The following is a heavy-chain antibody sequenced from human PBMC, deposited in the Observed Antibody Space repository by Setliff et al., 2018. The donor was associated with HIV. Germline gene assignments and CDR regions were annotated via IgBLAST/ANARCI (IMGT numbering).Heavy chain of an antibody. J-gene: IGHJ4*02. CDR3: ARGMDYYDTSGYYQYYFDY. V-gene: IGHV1-2*04. CDR2: INPNNGGT. CDR1: GYTFTGYY. Sequence: GASVKVSCKASGYTFTGYYMHWVRQAPGQGLEWMGWINPNNGGTNYAQKFQGWITMTRGTSISTAYMELSRLRSDDTAVYYCARGMDYYDTSGYYQYYFDYWGQGTLVTVSS. D-gene: IGHD3-22*01.